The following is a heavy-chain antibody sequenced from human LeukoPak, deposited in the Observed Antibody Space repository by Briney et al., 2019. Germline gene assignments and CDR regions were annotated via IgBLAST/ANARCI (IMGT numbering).Heavy chain of an antibody. CDR3: ARDPHSSGWPSGY. Sequence: SETLSLTCAVYGGSFTKHQWSWIRQPPGKGLEWIGAINDGGSTNYNPSLKSRVTISVDKSKNQLSLKLSSVTAADTAVYYCARDPHSSGWPSGYWGQGTLVTVSS. CDR2: INDGGST. J-gene: IGHJ4*02. V-gene: IGHV4-34*01. CDR1: GGSFTKHQ. D-gene: IGHD6-19*01.